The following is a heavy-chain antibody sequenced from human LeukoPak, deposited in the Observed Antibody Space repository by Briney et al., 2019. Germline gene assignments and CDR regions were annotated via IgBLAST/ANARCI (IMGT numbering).Heavy chain of an antibody. D-gene: IGHD6-19*01. V-gene: IGHV3-72*01. CDR2: IRNKDKGYTT. CDR1: GFTFSDYL. CDR3: SRDGSSSDWSAFDI. J-gene: IGHJ3*02. Sequence: QTGGSLRLSCAASGFTFSDYLMDWVRQAPRKGLEWIGRIRNKDKGYTTEYAASVKGRFTISRDDSKNSLYLQMNSLETQDTAVYYCSRDGSSSDWSAFDIWGQGTTVTVSS.